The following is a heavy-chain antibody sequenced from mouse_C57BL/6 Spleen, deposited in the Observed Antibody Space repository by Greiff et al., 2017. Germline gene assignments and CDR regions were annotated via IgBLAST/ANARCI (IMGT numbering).Heavy chain of an antibody. J-gene: IGHJ2*01. CDR1: GFTFSNYW. CDR3: TAPLRYYSNYYFDY. V-gene: IGHV6-3*01. Sequence: EVKLQESGGGLVQPGGSMKLSCVASGFTFSNYWMNWVRQSPEKGLEWVAQIRLKSDNYATHYAESVKGRFTISRDDSKSSVYLQMNNLRAEDTGIYYCTAPLRYYSNYYFDYWGQGTTLTVSS. D-gene: IGHD2-5*01. CDR2: IRLKSDNYAT.